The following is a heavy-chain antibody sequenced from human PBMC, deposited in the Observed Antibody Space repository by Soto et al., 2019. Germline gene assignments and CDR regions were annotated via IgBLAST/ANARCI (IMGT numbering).Heavy chain of an antibody. J-gene: IGHJ6*03. CDR2: INHSGST. Sequence: PSETLSLTCAVYGGSFSGYYWSWIRQPPGKGLEWIGEINHSGSTNYNPSLKSRVTISVDTSKNQFSLKLSSVTAADTAVYYCARGYDFWSGHNYYYYMDVWGKGTKVTVSS. D-gene: IGHD3-3*01. CDR1: GGSFSGYY. V-gene: IGHV4-34*01. CDR3: ARGYDFWSGHNYYYYMDV.